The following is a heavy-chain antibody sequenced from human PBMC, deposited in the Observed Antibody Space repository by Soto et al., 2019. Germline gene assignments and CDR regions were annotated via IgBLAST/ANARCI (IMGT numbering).Heavy chain of an antibody. Sequence: GGSLRLSCAASGFTFSSYGMHWVRQAPGKGLEWVAVISYDGSNKYYADSVKGRFTISRDNSKNTLYLQMNSLRAGDTTVYYCVRNAARDYWGQETLVTVSS. CDR2: ISYDGSNK. CDR1: GFTFSSYG. D-gene: IGHD5-18*01. V-gene: IGHV3-30*03. J-gene: IGHJ4*02. CDR3: VRNAARDY.